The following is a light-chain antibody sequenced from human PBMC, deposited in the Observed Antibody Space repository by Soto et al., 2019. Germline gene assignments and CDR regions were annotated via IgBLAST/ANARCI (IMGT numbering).Light chain of an antibody. CDR2: GNS. Sequence: QSVLTQPPSVSGAPGQRVTISCTGSSSNIGAGYDVHWYQQLPGTAPKLLIYGNSNRPSGVPDRFSGSKSGTSASLAITGLEAEAEADDYCQSYDSSLSGYVVFGGGTKLTVL. CDR1: SSNIGAGYD. CDR3: QSYDSSLSGYVV. J-gene: IGLJ2*01. V-gene: IGLV1-40*01.